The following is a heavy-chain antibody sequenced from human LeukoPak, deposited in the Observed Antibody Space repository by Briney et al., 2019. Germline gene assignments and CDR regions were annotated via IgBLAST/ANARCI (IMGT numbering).Heavy chain of an antibody. CDR2: INHSGST. J-gene: IGHJ6*02. V-gene: IGHV4-34*01. CDR3: ARFKYDFWSGSRSYYFYGMDV. Sequence: PSETLSLTCAVYGGSFSGYYWSWIRQPPGKGLEWIGEINHSGSTNYNPSLKSRVTISLDTSKNQFSLKLSSVTAADTAVYYCARFKYDFWSGSRSYYFYGMDVWGQGTTVTVSS. CDR1: GGSFSGYY. D-gene: IGHD3-3*01.